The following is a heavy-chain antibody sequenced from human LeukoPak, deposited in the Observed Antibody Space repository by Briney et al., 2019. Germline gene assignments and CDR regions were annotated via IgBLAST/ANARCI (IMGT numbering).Heavy chain of an antibody. CDR3: AKVVRNYYGMDV. Sequence: PGGSLRLSCAASGFTFSSYAMSWVRQAPGKGLEWVSAISGSGGSTYYADPVKGRFTISRDNSKNTLYLQMNSLRAEDTAVYYCAKVVRNYYGMDVWGQGTTVTVSS. CDR2: ISGSGGST. J-gene: IGHJ6*02. V-gene: IGHV3-23*01. CDR1: GFTFSSYA.